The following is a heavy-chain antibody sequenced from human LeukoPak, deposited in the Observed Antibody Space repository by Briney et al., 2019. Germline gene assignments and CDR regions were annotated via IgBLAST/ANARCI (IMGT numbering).Heavy chain of an antibody. J-gene: IGHJ4*02. CDR3: AKDWTSHNGVYDCLDF. CDR1: GFAFGVHA. Sequence: HPGGSLRLSCAASGFAFGVHAMTWVRQAPGKGPEWVATIGGPAETFYADSMKGRFTISRDNSRNTLYLQMNSLRAEDSALYYCAKDWTSHNGVYDCLDFWGQGTRVTVSS. V-gene: IGHV3-23*01. CDR2: IGGPAET. D-gene: IGHD3-16*01.